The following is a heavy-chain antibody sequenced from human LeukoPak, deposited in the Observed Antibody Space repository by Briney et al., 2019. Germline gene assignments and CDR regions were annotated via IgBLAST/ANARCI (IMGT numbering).Heavy chain of an antibody. V-gene: IGHV4-38-2*02. CDR3: ARDQGAVYSGSYYGSDY. D-gene: IGHD1-26*01. CDR1: GGSFSGYY. Sequence: SETLSLTCAVYGGSFSGYYWGWIRQPPGKGLEWIGSIYHSGSTYYNPSLKSRVTISVDTSKNQFSLKLSSVTAADTAVYYCARDQGAVYSGSYYGSDYWGQGTLVTVSS. J-gene: IGHJ4*02. CDR2: IYHSGST.